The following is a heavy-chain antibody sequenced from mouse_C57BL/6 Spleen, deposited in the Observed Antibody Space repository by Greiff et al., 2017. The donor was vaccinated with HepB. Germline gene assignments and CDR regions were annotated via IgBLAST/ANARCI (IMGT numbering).Heavy chain of an antibody. D-gene: IGHD2-4*01. CDR1: GYTFTRYW. V-gene: IGHV1-53*01. J-gene: IGHJ4*01. CDR2: INPSNGGT. CDR3: ARGDDYDAAMDY. Sequence: VQLQQPGTELVKPGASVKLSCQDSGYTFTRYWMHWVKQRPGQGLEWIGNINPSNGGTNYNEKFKSKATLTVAQSSSTAYMQLSSLTSEDSAVYYCARGDDYDAAMDYWGQGTSVTVSS.